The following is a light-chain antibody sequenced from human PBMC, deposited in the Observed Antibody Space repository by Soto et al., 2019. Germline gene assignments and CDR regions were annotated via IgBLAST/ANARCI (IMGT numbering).Light chain of an antibody. V-gene: IGKV1-39*01. CDR3: DQSYSSPMT. Sequence: DIRRAQSRACVSTSVGAGVTITCRASQSISSYLNWYQQKQGKAPKLLIYAESSLQSGVPSRFFGRGSGRDFTLTTSTLQPEDFATYYCDQSYSSPMTFGQGTLLEIK. CDR2: AES. J-gene: IGKJ5*01. CDR1: QSISSY.